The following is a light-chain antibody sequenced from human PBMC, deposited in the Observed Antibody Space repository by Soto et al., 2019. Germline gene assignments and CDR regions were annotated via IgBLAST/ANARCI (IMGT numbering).Light chain of an antibody. CDR3: AAWDDSLNGYV. J-gene: IGLJ1*01. V-gene: IGLV1-44*01. CDR2: ANN. CDR1: SSNIGSNT. Sequence: QLVLTQPPSASGTPGQRVTISCSGSSSNIGSNTVNWYQQLPGTAPKLLIHANNQRPSGVPDRFSGSKSGTSASLAISWLQSEEADYYCAAWDDSLNGYVFGTRTKVTVL.